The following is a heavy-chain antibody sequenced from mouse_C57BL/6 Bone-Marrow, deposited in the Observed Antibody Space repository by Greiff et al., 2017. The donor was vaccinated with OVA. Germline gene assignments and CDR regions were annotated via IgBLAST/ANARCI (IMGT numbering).Heavy chain of an antibody. J-gene: IGHJ4*01. CDR1: GYTFTSYW. CDR3: ARSLYYSNYPYYAMDY. D-gene: IGHD2-5*01. Sequence: VHLVESGPELVKPGASVKISCKASGYTFTSYWMHWVKQRPGQGLEWIGYINPSSGYTKYNQKFKDKATLTADKSSSTAYMQLSSLTYEDSAVYYCARSLYYSNYPYYAMDYWGQGTSVTVSS. V-gene: IGHV1-7*01. CDR2: INPSSGYT.